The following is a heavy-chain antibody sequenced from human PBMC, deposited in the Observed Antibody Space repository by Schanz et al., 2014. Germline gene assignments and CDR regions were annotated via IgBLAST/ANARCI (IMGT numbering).Heavy chain of an antibody. CDR1: GFTFTNYA. CDR3: AKGRFGELSAFDI. V-gene: IGHV3-23*01. Sequence: EVQLLESGGGLVQPGGSLRLSCAASGFTFTNYAMSWVRQAPGKGLEWVSLISDSGDTAYYADSVKGRFTISRDNSNKPVDLQMNSLRAEDTAVYDCAKGRFGELSAFDIWGQGTMVTVAS. D-gene: IGHD3-10*01. CDR2: ISDSGDTA. J-gene: IGHJ3*02.